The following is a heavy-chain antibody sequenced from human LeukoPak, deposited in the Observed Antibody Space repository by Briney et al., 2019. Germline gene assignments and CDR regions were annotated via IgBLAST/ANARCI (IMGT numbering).Heavy chain of an antibody. CDR3: ASPLVGNWRDAFDI. Sequence: ASVKVSCKASGYPFTTYGITWVRQAPGQGLEWMGWISTYNGDTNYAQKFQGRVTMTTDTSTNTAYIELRSLTSDDTAAYYCASPLVGNWRDAFDIWGQGTMVTVSS. J-gene: IGHJ3*02. CDR2: ISTYNGDT. D-gene: IGHD1-1*01. CDR1: GYPFTTYG. V-gene: IGHV1-18*01.